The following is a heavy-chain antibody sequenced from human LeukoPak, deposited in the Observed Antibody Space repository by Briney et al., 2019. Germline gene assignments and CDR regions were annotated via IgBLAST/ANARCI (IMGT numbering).Heavy chain of an antibody. CDR2: ISAYNGNT. J-gene: IGHJ4*02. D-gene: IGHD2-15*01. CDR3: ARRCSGGSCYVGDY. CDR1: GYTFTSYG. Sequence: ASVKVSCKASGYTFTSYGISWVRQAPGRGLEWMGWISAYNGNTNYAQKLQARVTMTTDPFTTTAYMELRSLRSDDTAVYYCARRCSGGSCYVGDYWGQGTPVTVSS. V-gene: IGHV1-18*01.